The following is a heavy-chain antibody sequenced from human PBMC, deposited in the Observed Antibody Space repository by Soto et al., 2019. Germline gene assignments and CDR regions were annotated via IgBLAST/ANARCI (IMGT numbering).Heavy chain of an antibody. D-gene: IGHD3-10*01. J-gene: IGHJ5*02. CDR3: ATSNDPCPGCYS. V-gene: IGHV4-39*01. CDR2: IYYSGST. CDR1: GGSISSSSYY. Sequence: SETLSLTCTVSGGSISSSSYYWGWIRQPPGKGLEWIGSIYYSGSTYYNPSLKSRVTISVDTSKSQFSLKLSSVTAADTAIYYCATSNDPCPGCYSWGQGTLVTVSS.